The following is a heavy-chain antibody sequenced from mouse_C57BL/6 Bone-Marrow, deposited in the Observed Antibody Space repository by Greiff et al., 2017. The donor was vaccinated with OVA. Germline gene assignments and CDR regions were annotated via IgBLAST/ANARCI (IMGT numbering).Heavy chain of an antibody. Sequence: EVKLVESGGGLVKPGGSLKLSCAASGFTFSDYGMHWVRQAPEKGLEWVAYISSGSSTIYYADTVKGRFTISRDNAKNTLFLQMTSLRSEDTAMYYCAREGHWDGFAYWGQGTLVTVSA. CDR2: ISSGSSTI. D-gene: IGHD4-1*01. J-gene: IGHJ3*01. CDR3: AREGHWDGFAY. CDR1: GFTFSDYG. V-gene: IGHV5-17*01.